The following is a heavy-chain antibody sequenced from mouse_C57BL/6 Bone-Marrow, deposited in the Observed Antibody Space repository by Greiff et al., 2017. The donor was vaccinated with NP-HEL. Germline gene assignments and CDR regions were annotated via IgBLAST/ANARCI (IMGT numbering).Heavy chain of an antibody. Sequence: VKLVESGPELVKPGASVKISCKASGYAFSSSWMNWVKQRPGKGLEWIGRIYPGDGDTNYNGKFKGKATLTADKSSSTAYMQLSSLTSEDSAVYFCARPYYGSSYRDYFDYWGQGTTLTVSS. CDR2: IYPGDGDT. CDR1: GYAFSSSW. J-gene: IGHJ2*01. CDR3: ARPYYGSSYRDYFDY. D-gene: IGHD1-1*01. V-gene: IGHV1-82*01.